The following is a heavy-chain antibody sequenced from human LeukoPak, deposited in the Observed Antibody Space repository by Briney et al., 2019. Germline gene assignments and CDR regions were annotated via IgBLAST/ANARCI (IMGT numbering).Heavy chain of an antibody. CDR2: ISSSSYI. CDR1: GFTFSSYS. Sequence: GGSLRLSCAASGFTFSSYSMNWVRQAPGKGLEWVSSISSSSYIYYADSVKGRFTISRDNAKNSLYLQMNSLRAEDTAVYYCAREFPVTQETYYYDSSGYYPVDYWGQGTLVTVSS. V-gene: IGHV3-21*01. D-gene: IGHD3-22*01. CDR3: AREFPVTQETYYYDSSGYYPVDY. J-gene: IGHJ4*02.